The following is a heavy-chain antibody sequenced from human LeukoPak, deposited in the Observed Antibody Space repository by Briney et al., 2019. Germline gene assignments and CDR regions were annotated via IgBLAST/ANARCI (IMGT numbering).Heavy chain of an antibody. CDR3: ARDGREYSSSSRVAGYYYGMDV. CDR2: ISGSGGST. CDR1: RFTFSTYG. J-gene: IGHJ6*02. Sequence: GGSLRLSRAASRFTFSTYGMSWVRQAPGKGLEWVSSISGSGGSTNYADSVKGRFTISRDNSKNTLYLQMNSLRAEDTAVYYCARDGREYSSSSRVAGYYYGMDVWGQGTTVTVSS. V-gene: IGHV3-23*01. D-gene: IGHD6-6*01.